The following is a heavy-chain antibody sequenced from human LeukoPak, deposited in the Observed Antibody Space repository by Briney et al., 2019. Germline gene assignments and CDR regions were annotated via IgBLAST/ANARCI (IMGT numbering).Heavy chain of an antibody. Sequence: GGSLRLSCAASGFTFSSYGMHWVRQAPGKGLEWVAVISYDGSNKYYADSVKGRFTFSRDNSKNTLYLQMNSLRAEDTAVYYCAKPPARWLVPNYFDYWGQGTLVTVSS. J-gene: IGHJ4*02. CDR2: ISYDGSNK. D-gene: IGHD6-19*01. V-gene: IGHV3-30*18. CDR1: GFTFSSYG. CDR3: AKPPARWLVPNYFDY.